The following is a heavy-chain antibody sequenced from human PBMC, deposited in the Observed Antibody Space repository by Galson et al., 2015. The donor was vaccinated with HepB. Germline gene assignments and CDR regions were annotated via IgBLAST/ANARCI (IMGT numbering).Heavy chain of an antibody. J-gene: IGHJ4*02. CDR1: GFTFSSYS. Sequence: SLRLSCAASGFTFSSYSMNWVRQAPGKGPEWVSSISSSSSYIYYADSVKGRFTISRDNAKNSLYLQMNSLRAEDTAVYYCASGSLPPLRYFPSPPDPFDYWGQGTLVTVSS. V-gene: IGHV3-21*01. CDR2: ISSSSSYI. CDR3: ASGSLPPLRYFPSPPDPFDY. D-gene: IGHD3-9*01.